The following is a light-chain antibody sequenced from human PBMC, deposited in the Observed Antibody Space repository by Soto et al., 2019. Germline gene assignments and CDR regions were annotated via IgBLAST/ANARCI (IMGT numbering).Light chain of an antibody. Sequence: DIQMTQSPSSLSASLGDRVTITCQASQAISKYLHWYHQRPGKAPILVIYDASNLEAGAPSRFSGGGSGTSFTLTISSLQHEDIGTYFCQQYNNLPYTFGQGTKVDIK. CDR2: DAS. J-gene: IGKJ2*01. CDR3: QQYNNLPYT. CDR1: QAISKY. V-gene: IGKV1-33*01.